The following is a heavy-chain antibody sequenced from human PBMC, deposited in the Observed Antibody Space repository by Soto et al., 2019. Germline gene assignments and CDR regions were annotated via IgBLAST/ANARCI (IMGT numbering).Heavy chain of an antibody. Sequence: GGSLRLSCAASGFTFSSYGMHWVRQAPGKGLEWVAVISYDGSNKYYADSVKGRFTISRDNSKNTLYLQMNSLRAEDTAVYYCAKSLELLWFGELPIYYGMDVWGQGTTVTVSS. J-gene: IGHJ6*02. CDR2: ISYDGSNK. D-gene: IGHD3-10*01. V-gene: IGHV3-30*18. CDR3: AKSLELLWFGELPIYYGMDV. CDR1: GFTFSSYG.